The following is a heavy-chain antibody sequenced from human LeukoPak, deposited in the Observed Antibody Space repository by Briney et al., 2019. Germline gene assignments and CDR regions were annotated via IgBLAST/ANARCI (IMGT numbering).Heavy chain of an antibody. J-gene: IGHJ4*02. V-gene: IGHV4-39*01. Sequence: SETLSLTCSVSGGSISSGSFYWGWIRQPPGEGLEWIGSVLYSGTTYYNPSLKSRVTISVDASKNQFSLQLRSVTAADTAFYLCARGDWLHNGGNGPDYWGQGTLVTVSS. CDR2: VLYSGTT. D-gene: IGHD4-23*01. CDR1: GGSISSGSFY. CDR3: ARGDWLHNGGNGPDY.